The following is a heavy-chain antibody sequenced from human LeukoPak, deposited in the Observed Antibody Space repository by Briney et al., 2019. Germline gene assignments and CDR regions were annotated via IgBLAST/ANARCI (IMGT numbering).Heavy chain of an antibody. V-gene: IGHV4-38-2*01. D-gene: IGHD2-2*01. CDR1: GYSISSGYY. CDR2: IYHSGST. Sequence: SETLSLTCAVSGYSISSGYYWGWIRQPPGKGLEWIGSIYHSGSTYYNPSLKSRVTISVDTSKNQFSLKLSSVTAADTAVYYCSRQAYYSSTSCNDLGWFAPWGQGTLSPSPQ. CDR3: SRQAYYSSTSCNDLGWFAP. J-gene: IGHJ5*02.